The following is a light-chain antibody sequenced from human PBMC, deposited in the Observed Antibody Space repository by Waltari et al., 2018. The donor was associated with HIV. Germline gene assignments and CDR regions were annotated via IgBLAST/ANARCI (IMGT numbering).Light chain of an antibody. CDR3: SSYTASGSVI. V-gene: IGLV2-14*03. J-gene: IGLJ2*01. CDR1: TINYNS. Sequence: QSALTQPASVSGSPGQSVTISCTGPTINYNSVSWYQQHPAKAPKLIIFEGTYRPSGVSNRFSCPKSGNAASLTISGLQGEDEAHYYCSSYTASGSVIFGGGTNLTVL. CDR2: EGT.